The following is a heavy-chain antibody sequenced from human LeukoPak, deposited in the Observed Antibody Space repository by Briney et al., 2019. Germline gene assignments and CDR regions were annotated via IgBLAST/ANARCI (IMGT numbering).Heavy chain of an antibody. CDR1: GGYISSSSYY. CDR2: IYYSGST. J-gene: IGHJ4*02. CDR3: ARFGGQLVDY. D-gene: IGHD6-6*01. V-gene: IGHV4-39*07. Sequence: SETLSLTCTVSGGYISSSSYYWGWIRQPPGKGLEWIGSIYYSGSTYYNPSLKSRVTISVDTSKNQFSLKLSSVTAADTAVYYCARFGGQLVDYWGQGTLVTVSS.